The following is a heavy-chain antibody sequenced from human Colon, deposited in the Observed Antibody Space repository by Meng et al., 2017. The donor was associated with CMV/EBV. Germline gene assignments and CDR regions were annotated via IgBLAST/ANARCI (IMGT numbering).Heavy chain of an antibody. V-gene: IGHV3-21*01. CDR1: GFTFSSYS. CDR3: AREYCSSTSCYYYGSGKGDY. CDR2: ISSCSSYI. J-gene: IGHJ4*02. D-gene: IGHD2-2*01. Sequence: GESLKISCAASGFTFSSYSMNWVRQAPGKGLEWVSSISSCSSYIYYADSVKGRFTISRDNAKNSLYLQMNSLRAEDTAVYYCAREYCSSTSCYYYGSGKGDYWGQGTLVTVSS.